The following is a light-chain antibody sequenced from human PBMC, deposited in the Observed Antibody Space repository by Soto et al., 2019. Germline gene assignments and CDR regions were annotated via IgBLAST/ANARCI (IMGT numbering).Light chain of an antibody. Sequence: DIQMTQSPSSLSASVGDRVTITCRASQSIYNYLNWYQQKPGKAPQLLIFAASSLQSVVPSRFSGSESGTDFTLTISSLQPEGFATYYCQQYNNWPPGGFTFGPGTKLDIK. J-gene: IGKJ3*01. CDR3: QQYNNWPPGGFT. V-gene: IGKV1-39*01. CDR2: AAS. CDR1: QSIYNY.